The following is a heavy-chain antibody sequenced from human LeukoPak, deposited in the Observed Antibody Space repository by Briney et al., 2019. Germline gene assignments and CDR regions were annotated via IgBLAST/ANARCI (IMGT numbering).Heavy chain of an antibody. J-gene: IGHJ3*02. CDR2: ISRSSSYI. CDR1: GFTFSTYS. Sequence: GSLRLPCAASGFTFSTYSMNWVRQAPGKGLEWVSSISRSSSYIYYADSVKGRFTISRDNAKNSLYLQMNSLRAEDTAVYYCAREQIGSDSRYPDAFDIWGQGTMVSVSS. D-gene: IGHD1-26*01. CDR3: AREQIGSDSRYPDAFDI. V-gene: IGHV3-21*01.